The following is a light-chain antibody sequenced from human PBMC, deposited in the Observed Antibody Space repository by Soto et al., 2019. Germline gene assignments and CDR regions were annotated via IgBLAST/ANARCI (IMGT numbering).Light chain of an antibody. CDR1: QDITDY. V-gene: IGKV1-33*01. Sequence: DIQMTQSPSSLSASVGDRVTITCQASQDITDYLNWYQQKPGKAPRLLIYDASKLETGVPPRFSGSGSGTDFTFTISSLQPEDIATYYCQQYEALVLSFGGGTKVEIK. CDR3: QQYEALVLS. J-gene: IGKJ4*01. CDR2: DAS.